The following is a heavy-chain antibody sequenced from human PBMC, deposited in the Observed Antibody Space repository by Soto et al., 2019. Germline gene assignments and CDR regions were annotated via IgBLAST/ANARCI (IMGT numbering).Heavy chain of an antibody. D-gene: IGHD5-18*01. CDR3: ARDLDTAMVNYGMDV. Sequence: ASVKVSCKASGYTFTSYGICWVRQSPGQGLEWMGWISAYNGNTNYAQKLQGRVTMTTDTSTSTAYMELRSLRSDDTAVYYCARDLDTAMVNYGMDVWGQGTTVTVSS. CDR2: ISAYNGNT. J-gene: IGHJ6*02. V-gene: IGHV1-18*01. CDR1: GYTFTSYG.